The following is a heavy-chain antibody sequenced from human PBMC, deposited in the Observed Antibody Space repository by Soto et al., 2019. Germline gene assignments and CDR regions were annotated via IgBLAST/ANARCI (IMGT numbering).Heavy chain of an antibody. J-gene: IGHJ4*02. Sequence: SETLSLTCAVSGGSISSSNWWSWVRQPPGKGLEWIGEIYHSGSTNYNPSLKSRVTISVDTSTSTAYMELRSLRSDDTAVYYCARVQWLVRLVDYWGQGTLVTVSS. CDR1: GGSISSSNW. CDR2: IYHSGST. D-gene: IGHD6-19*01. CDR3: ARVQWLVRLVDY. V-gene: IGHV4-4*02.